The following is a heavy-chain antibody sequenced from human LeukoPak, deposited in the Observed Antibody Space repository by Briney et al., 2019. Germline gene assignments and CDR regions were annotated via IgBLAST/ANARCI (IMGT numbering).Heavy chain of an antibody. CDR2: INPNSGGR. V-gene: IGHV1-2*06. Sequence: ASVKVSCKASGYTFTGFYMHCVRQAPGQRLEWMGRINPNSGGRNHAQKLQCRITMTMDTSIRTNYMERSRLRSDDTAVYYCASGGGSYGDIWGQGTMVTVSS. CDR3: ASGGGSYGDI. CDR1: GYTFTGFY. J-gene: IGHJ3*02. D-gene: IGHD1-26*01.